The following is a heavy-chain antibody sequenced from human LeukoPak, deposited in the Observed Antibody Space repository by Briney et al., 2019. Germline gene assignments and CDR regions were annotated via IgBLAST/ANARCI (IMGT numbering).Heavy chain of an antibody. CDR3: ARGTYYYGSGRNNWFDP. J-gene: IGHJ5*02. V-gene: IGHV1-8*02. CDR1: GYTFTSYG. D-gene: IGHD3-10*01. CDR2: MNPNSGNT. Sequence: ASVKVSCKASGYTFTSYGISWVRQATGQGLEWMGWMNPNSGNTGYAQKFQGRVTMTRNTSISTAYMELSSLRSEDTAVYYCARGTYYYGSGRNNWFDPWGQGTLVTVSS.